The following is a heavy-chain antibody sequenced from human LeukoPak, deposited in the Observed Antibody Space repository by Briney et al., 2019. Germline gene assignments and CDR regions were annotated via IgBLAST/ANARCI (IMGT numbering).Heavy chain of an antibody. Sequence: PGGSLRLSCAASGFTFSNYWMHWVRQVPGKGLVWISPINSDGSDTNYADSVKGRFTISRDNAKNSLYLQMNSLRAEDTAVYYCARAGLNYGMDVWGQGTTVTVSS. CDR3: ARAGLNYGMDV. J-gene: IGHJ6*02. CDR1: GFTFSNYW. CDR2: INSDGSDT. V-gene: IGHV3-74*01.